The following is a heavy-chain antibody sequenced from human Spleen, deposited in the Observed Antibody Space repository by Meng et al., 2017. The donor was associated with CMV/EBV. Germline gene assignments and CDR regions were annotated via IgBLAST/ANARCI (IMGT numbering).Heavy chain of an antibody. V-gene: IGHV3-30*19. CDR1: GFPFRTYA. D-gene: IGHD3-10*01. CDR2: ISSDGNFQ. Sequence: GGSLRLSCAASGFPFRTYAMHWVRQAPGKGREWVAVISSDGNFQHYADSLKGRFTISRDNSKNTLYLQMNSLRPEDTAVYYCAREYFLDYWGQGTLVTVSS. CDR3: AREYFLDY. J-gene: IGHJ4*02.